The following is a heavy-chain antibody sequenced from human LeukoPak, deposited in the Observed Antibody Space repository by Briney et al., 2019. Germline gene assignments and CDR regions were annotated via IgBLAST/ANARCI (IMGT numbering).Heavy chain of an antibody. CDR2: IIPILGIA. V-gene: IGHV1-69*04. CDR3: ARYYYDSSGHEDAFDI. CDR1: GGTFSSYA. J-gene: IGHJ3*02. Sequence: SVKVSCKASGGTFSSYAISWVRQAPGQGLEWMGRIIPILGIANYAQKFQGRVTITADKSTSTAYMELSSLRSEDTAVYYCARYYYDSSGHEDAFDIWGQGTMVTASS. D-gene: IGHD3-22*01.